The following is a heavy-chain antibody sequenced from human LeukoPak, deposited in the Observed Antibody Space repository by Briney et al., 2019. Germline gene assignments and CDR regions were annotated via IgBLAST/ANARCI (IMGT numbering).Heavy chain of an antibody. CDR3: ARLAYDSSGYSFDY. Sequence: MSSEALSLTRAVYGGSFSGYYWSWIRQPPGKGLEWIGEINHSGSTNYNPSLKSRVTISVDTSKNQFSLKLSSVTAADTAVYYCARLAYDSSGYSFDYWGQGTLVTVSS. D-gene: IGHD3-22*01. V-gene: IGHV4-34*01. CDR2: INHSGST. CDR1: GGSFSGYY. J-gene: IGHJ4*02.